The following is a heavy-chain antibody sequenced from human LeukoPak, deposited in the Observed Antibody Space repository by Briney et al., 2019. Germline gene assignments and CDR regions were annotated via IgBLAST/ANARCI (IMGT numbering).Heavy chain of an antibody. CDR2: ISSSSSYI. Sequence: PGGSLRLSCAASGFTFSSYSMNWVRQAPGKGLEWVSSISSSSSYIYYADSVKGRFTISRDNAKNSLYLQMNSLRAEDTAVYYCARESGYSYAHYYYYYMDVWGKGTTVTVSS. J-gene: IGHJ6*03. D-gene: IGHD5-18*01. CDR1: GFTFSSYS. V-gene: IGHV3-21*01. CDR3: ARESGYSYAHYYYYYMDV.